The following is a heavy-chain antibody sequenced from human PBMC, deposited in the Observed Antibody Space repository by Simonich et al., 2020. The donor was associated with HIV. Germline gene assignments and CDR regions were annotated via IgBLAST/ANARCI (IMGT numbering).Heavy chain of an antibody. CDR3: ARSYSGSYYDY. D-gene: IGHD1-26*01. V-gene: IGHV1-18*01. CDR2: VSAYNGNT. J-gene: IGHJ4*02. CDR1: GYTFTSYG. Sequence: QVQLVQSGAEVKKPGSSVKVSCKASGYTFTSYGISWVRQAPCTGLEWMEGVSAYNGNTNYAQKLQGRVTMTTDTSTSTAYMELRSLRSDDTAVYYCARSYSGSYYDYWGQGTLVTVSS.